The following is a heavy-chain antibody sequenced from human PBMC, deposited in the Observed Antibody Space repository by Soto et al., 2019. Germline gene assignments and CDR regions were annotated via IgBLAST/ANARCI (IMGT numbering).Heavy chain of an antibody. CDR3: ARGGSGYTWFHEF. D-gene: IGHD3-22*01. J-gene: IGHJ4*02. CDR1: GGLFSSYP. V-gene: IGHV1-69*01. Sequence: QEQLVQSGAEVKKPGSSVKVSCKASGGLFSSYPISWVRQVPGQGLEWMGGIIPVFQTAYYTQGFQGRVTIPADDSTNTAYMELSSLRSEYTAIYYWARGGSGYTWFHEFWGQGTLVTVSS. CDR2: IIPVFQTA.